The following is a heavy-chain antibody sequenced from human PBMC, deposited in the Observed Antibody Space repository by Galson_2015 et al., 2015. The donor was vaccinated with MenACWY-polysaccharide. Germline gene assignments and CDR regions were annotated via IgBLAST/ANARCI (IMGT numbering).Heavy chain of an antibody. CDR3: ARDPRGARSSYFDN. CDR1: GFTFSDSY. J-gene: IGHJ4*02. CDR2: TSGSGSAT. Sequence: SLRLSCAASGFTFSDSYMHWIRQTPGKGLEWLAYTSGSGSATYFADSVKGRFIISRDNAKNSLYLQMNSLRAEDTAVYFCARDPRGARSSYFDNWGQGIQVTVSS. V-gene: IGHV3-11*01. D-gene: IGHD3-10*01.